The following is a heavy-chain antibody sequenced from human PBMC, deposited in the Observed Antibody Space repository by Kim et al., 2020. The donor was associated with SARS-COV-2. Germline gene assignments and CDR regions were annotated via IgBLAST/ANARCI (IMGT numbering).Heavy chain of an antibody. Sequence: SETLSLTCTVSGGSISSGSSYWSWIRQHPGKDLEWIGYIFYSGTTYYNSSLKSRVTISVDTSKSQFSLKLNSVTAADTAVYYCAREAGALGFDYWGQGT. CDR2: IFYSGTT. V-gene: IGHV4-31*03. J-gene: IGHJ4*02. D-gene: IGHD3-10*01. CDR3: AREAGALGFDY. CDR1: GGSISSGSSY.